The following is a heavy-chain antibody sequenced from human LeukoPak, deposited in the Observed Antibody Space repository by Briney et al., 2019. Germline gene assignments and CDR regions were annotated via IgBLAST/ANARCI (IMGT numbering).Heavy chain of an antibody. D-gene: IGHD4-17*01. J-gene: IGHJ4*02. CDR1: GYTFTDYG. CDR2: ISGYNGDT. V-gene: IGHV1-18*01. CDR3: ARKAYGDYAQNDY. Sequence: ASVKVSCKASGYTFTDYGINWVRQAPGQGLEWMGWISGYNGDTKYAQRLQGRVTMTTDTSTSTAYMELRSPRSDDTAVYYCARKAYGDYAQNDYWGQGTLVTVSS.